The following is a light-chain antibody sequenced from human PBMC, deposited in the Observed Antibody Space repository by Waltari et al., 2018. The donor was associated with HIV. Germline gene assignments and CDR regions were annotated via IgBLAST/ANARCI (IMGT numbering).Light chain of an antibody. V-gene: IGLV2-8*01. Sequence: QSALTQPPSASGSPGQSVSISCTGASSAVGAFKYVSWYQQHPGKAPKLLIYDVTKRPSGVPDRCSGSKSGNTASLTVSGLQAEDEAHYYCSSYAGSSMSYAFGTGTKVTVL. CDR1: SSAVGAFKY. CDR2: DVT. J-gene: IGLJ1*01. CDR3: SSYAGSSMSYA.